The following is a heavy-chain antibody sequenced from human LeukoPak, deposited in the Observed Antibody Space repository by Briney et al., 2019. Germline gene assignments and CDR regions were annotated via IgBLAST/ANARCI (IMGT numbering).Heavy chain of an antibody. CDR3: ARMTLYGSGTVD. J-gene: IGHJ4*02. V-gene: IGHV3-64*02. Sequence: GGSLRLSCAASGFTFSSYAMHWVRQAPGKGLEYVSGISSNGGSTYYAGSVKGRFTISRDNSKNTVNLQMGSLRIEDTAVYHCARMTLYGSGTVDWGQGVLVTVSS. CDR1: GFTFSSYA. D-gene: IGHD3-10*01. CDR2: ISSNGGST.